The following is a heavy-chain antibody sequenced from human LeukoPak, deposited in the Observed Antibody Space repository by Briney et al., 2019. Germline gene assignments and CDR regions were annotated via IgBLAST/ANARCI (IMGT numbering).Heavy chain of an antibody. Sequence: SETLSLTCAVYGGSFSGYYWSWIRQPPGKGLEWIGEINHSGSTNYNPSLKSRVTISVDTSKNQFSLKLSSVTAADTAVYYCARLYDYGDYVDEDWGQGTLVTVSS. J-gene: IGHJ4*02. CDR1: GGSFSGYY. CDR2: INHSGST. D-gene: IGHD4-17*01. V-gene: IGHV4-34*01. CDR3: ARLYDYGDYVDED.